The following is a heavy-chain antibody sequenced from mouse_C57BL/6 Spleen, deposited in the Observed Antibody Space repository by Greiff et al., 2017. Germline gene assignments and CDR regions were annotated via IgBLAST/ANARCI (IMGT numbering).Heavy chain of an antibody. CDR1: GFSFNTYA. J-gene: IGHJ4*01. Sequence: EVKLMESGGGLVQPKGSLKLSCAASGFSFNTYAMNWVRQAPGKGLEWVARIRSKSNNYATYYADSVKDRFTISRDDSESMLYLQMNNLKTEDTAMYYCVRQGGTGMDYWGQGTSVTVSS. CDR2: IRSKSNNYAT. CDR3: VRQGGTGMDY. D-gene: IGHD4-1*01. V-gene: IGHV10-1*01.